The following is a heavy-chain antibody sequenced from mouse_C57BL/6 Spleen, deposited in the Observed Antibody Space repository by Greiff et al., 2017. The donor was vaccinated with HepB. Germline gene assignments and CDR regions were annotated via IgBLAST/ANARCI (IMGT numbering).Heavy chain of an antibody. CDR1: GYTFTDYY. D-gene: IGHD1-1*01. Sequence: EVQLQQSGPELVKPGASVKISCKASGYTFTDYYMNWVKQSDGKSLEWIGDINPNNGGTSYNQKFKGKATLTVDKSSSTAYMELRSLTSEDSAVYYCARYGSSYYDAMDYWGQGTSVTVSS. CDR3: ARYGSSYYDAMDY. V-gene: IGHV1-26*01. CDR2: INPNNGGT. J-gene: IGHJ4*01.